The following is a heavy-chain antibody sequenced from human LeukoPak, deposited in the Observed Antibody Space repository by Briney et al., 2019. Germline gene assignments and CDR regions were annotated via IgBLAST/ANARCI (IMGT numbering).Heavy chain of an antibody. D-gene: IGHD2-2*01. CDR1: GFTFSSHA. J-gene: IGHJ4*02. CDR2: ITSDGNT. Sequence: GVSLRLSCAASGFTFSSHAMNGVRQAPGKGLEWVSAITSDGNTYYADSVKGRFTISRDSSQNTLYLQMNSLRSEDTAVYYCAKGGAPYHLANDYWGQGTLVTVSS. V-gene: IGHV3-23*01. CDR3: AKGGAPYHLANDY.